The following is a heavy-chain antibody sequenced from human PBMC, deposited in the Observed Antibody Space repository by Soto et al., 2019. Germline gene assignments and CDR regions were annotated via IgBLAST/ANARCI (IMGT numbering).Heavy chain of an antibody. CDR3: ARDPGYGGNWGWFDP. CDR1: GFTFSSYA. J-gene: IGHJ5*02. V-gene: IGHV3-30-3*01. CDR2: ISYDGSNK. D-gene: IGHD7-27*01. Sequence: QVQLVESGGGVVQPGRSLRLSCAASGFTFSSYAMHWVRQAPGKGLEWVAVISYDGSNKYYADSVKGRFTISRDNSKNTLYLQMNSLRAEDTAVYYCARDPGYGGNWGWFDPWGQGTLVTVSS.